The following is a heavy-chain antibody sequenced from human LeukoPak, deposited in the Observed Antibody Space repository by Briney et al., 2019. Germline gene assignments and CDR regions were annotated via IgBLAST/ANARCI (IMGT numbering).Heavy chain of an antibody. CDR1: GGSISSYY. Sequence: PSETLSLTCTVSGGSISSYYWSWIRQPPGKGLEWIGYIYYSGSTNYNPSLKSRVTISVDTSKNQFSPKLSSVTAADTAVYYCARLDQYGALFDYWGQGTLVTVPS. CDR3: ARLDQYGALFDY. J-gene: IGHJ4*02. D-gene: IGHD3-10*01. CDR2: IYYSGST. V-gene: IGHV4-59*08.